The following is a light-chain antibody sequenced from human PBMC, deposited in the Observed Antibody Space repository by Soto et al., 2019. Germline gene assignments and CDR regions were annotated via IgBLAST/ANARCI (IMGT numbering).Light chain of an antibody. CDR1: GSDVCGYNY. J-gene: IGLJ3*02. CDR2: EVS. Sequence: QSALTQPASVSGSPGQSITISCTGTGSDVCGYNYVSWYQQHPGKAPKLIIYEVSNRPSGVSNRFSGSKSGNAASLTISGLQAEDEADYYCSSYTTYSTLWVFGGGTKLTVL. CDR3: SSYTTYSTLWV. V-gene: IGLV2-14*01.